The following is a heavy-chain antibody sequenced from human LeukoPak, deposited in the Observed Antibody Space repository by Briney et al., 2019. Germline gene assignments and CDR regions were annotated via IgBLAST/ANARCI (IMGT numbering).Heavy chain of an antibody. J-gene: IGHJ4*02. CDR2: ISASGGST. CDR1: GFTFSNAW. Sequence: GGSLRLSCAASGFTFSNAWMSWVRQAPGEGLEWVSAISASGGSTYYAGSVKGRFTISRDNSKNTLYLQMNGLRAEDTAVYYCAKEGEQRTGSSWYGIDYWGQGTLVTVSS. D-gene: IGHD6-13*01. CDR3: AKEGEQRTGSSWYGIDY. V-gene: IGHV3-23*01.